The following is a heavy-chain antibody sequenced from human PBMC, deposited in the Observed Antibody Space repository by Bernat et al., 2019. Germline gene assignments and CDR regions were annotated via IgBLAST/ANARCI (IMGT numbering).Heavy chain of an antibody. J-gene: IGHJ5*02. CDR2: ISYDGSNK. CDR1: GFTFSSYA. V-gene: IGHV3-30-3*01. Sequence: QVQLVESGGGVVQPGRSLRLSCAASGFTFSSYAMHWVRQAPGKGLEWVAVISYDGSNKYYADSVKGRFTISRDNSKNTLYLQMNSLRAEDTAVYYCARGLVKGNWFDPWGQGTLVTVSS. D-gene: IGHD2-8*02. CDR3: ARGLVKGNWFDP.